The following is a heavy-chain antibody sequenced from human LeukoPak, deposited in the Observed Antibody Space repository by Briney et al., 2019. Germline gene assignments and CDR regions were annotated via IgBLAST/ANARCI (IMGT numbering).Heavy chain of an antibody. V-gene: IGHV3-30*04. D-gene: IGHD3-9*01. CDR2: ISYDGSNK. CDR1: GFTFSSYA. CDR3: VREANVLRYFDWLPEYFQH. J-gene: IGHJ1*01. Sequence: GGSLRLSCAASGFTFSSYAMHWVRQAPGKGLEWVAVISYDGSNKYYADSVKGRFTISRDNSKNTLYLQMNSRRAEDTAVYYCVREANVLRYFDWLPEYFQHWGQGTLVTVSS.